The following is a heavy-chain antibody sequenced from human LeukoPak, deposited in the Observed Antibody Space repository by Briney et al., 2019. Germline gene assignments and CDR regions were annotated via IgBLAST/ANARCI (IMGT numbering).Heavy chain of an antibody. Sequence: SETLSLTCTVSGGSIISYYWSWIRQPPGKGLEWIGYIYYSGGTNYDPSLKSRVTISVDTSKNQFSLKLSSVTAADTAIYYCARGYGSSWYGVDYWGQGTLVTVSS. J-gene: IGHJ4*02. CDR1: GGSIISYY. D-gene: IGHD6-13*01. CDR3: ARGYGSSWYGVDY. CDR2: IYYSGGT. V-gene: IGHV4-59*01.